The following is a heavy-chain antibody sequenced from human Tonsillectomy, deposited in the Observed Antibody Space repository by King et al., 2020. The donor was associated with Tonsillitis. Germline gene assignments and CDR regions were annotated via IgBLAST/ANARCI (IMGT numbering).Heavy chain of an antibody. CDR1: GGSISSYY. J-gene: IGHJ4*02. D-gene: IGHD6-19*01. CDR2: IYHSGST. CDR3: AIHSSGWGAFDY. Sequence: VQLQQWGAGLVKPSETLSLTCTVSGGSISSYYWSWIRQAPGKGLEWIGYIYHSGSTNYNPSLKSRVTISVDTSKNQFSLKLSSVTAADTAVYYCAIHSSGWGAFDYWGQGTLVTVSS. V-gene: IGHV4-59*01.